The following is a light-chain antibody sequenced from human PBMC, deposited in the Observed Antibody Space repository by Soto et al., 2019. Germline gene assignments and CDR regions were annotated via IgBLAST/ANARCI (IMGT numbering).Light chain of an antibody. CDR2: GAS. J-gene: IGKJ1*01. CDR1: QSVPANY. CDR3: QQYGTPWWT. Sequence: EIVLTQSPGTLSLSPGERVTLSCRASQSVPANYLAWYQQKPGQAPRLLIYGASSRATGIPDRFSGSGSGTDFTLTGSRLEPEDFAVYYCQQYGTPWWTFGQGARVEIK. V-gene: IGKV3-20*01.